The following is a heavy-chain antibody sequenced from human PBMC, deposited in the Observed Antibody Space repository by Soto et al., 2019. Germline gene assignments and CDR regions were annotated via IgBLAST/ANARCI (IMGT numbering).Heavy chain of an antibody. J-gene: IGHJ1*01. Sequence: EEQLVESGGGLVQPGGSLRLSCVVSGFTFAKYWMHWVRQAPGKGLVWVARIETDGTTQNYADSVEGRFTISRDNAKNTLYLHMNSLRAEDTDVYYCGRQAALWEKVDFRGHGTPVTVSP. CDR2: IETDGTTQ. CDR3: GRQAALWEKVDF. D-gene: IGHD3-10*01. CDR1: GFTFAKYW. V-gene: IGHV3-74*02.